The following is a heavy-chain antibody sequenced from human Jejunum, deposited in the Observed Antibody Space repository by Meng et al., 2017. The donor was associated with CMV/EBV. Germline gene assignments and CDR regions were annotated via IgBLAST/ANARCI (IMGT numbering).Heavy chain of an antibody. D-gene: IGHD2-2*01. J-gene: IGHJ4*02. CDR2: IYYTGTT. Sequence: ISSNWWSWVRQAPGKGLEWIGEIYYTGTTKYNPSLKSRVIMSVDKSKNQFSLNVTSVTAADTAVYYCARGYCRSSSCYRGGNFDSWGQGTLVTVSS. CDR1: ISSNW. V-gene: IGHV4-4*02. CDR3: ARGYCRSSSCYRGGNFDS.